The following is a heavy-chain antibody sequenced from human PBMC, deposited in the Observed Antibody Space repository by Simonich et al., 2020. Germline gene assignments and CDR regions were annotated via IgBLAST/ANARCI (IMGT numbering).Heavy chain of an antibody. D-gene: IGHD1-1*01. CDR2: SSAYKGNT. CDR3: ARSTTGTTAFDI. CDR1: GYTFTSYG. Sequence: QVQLVQSGAEVKKPGASVKVSCKASGYTFTSYGISWVRPAPGQEIEWMGWSSAYKGNTKYAQKSQGRVTITTDTSTSTAYMELRSLRSDDTAVYYCARSTTGTTAFDIWGQGTMVTVSS. V-gene: IGHV1-18*01. J-gene: IGHJ3*02.